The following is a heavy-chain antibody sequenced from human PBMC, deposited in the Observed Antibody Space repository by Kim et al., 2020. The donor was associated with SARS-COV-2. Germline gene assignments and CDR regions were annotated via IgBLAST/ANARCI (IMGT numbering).Heavy chain of an antibody. CDR2: T. D-gene: IGHD3-16*01. V-gene: IGHV1-18*01. CDR3: ARGANYFDY. J-gene: IGHJ4*02. Sequence: TYSAAKIQGRVTMTPDTSADTAYLELRSLRSDDTAVYFCARGANYFDYWGQGTLVTVSS.